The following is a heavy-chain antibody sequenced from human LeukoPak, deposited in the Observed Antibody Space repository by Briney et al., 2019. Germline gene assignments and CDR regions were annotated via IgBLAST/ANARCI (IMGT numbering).Heavy chain of an antibody. Sequence: SETLSLTCTVSGGSISSSSYYWGWIRQPPGKGLEWIGSIYYSGSTYYNPSLKSRVTISVDTSKNQFSLKLSSVTAADTAVYYCARDQYDSSGCYSTPSDYWGQGTLVTVSS. CDR3: ARDQYDSSGCYSTPSDY. V-gene: IGHV4-39*07. CDR2: IYYSGST. CDR1: GGSISSSSYY. D-gene: IGHD3-22*01. J-gene: IGHJ4*02.